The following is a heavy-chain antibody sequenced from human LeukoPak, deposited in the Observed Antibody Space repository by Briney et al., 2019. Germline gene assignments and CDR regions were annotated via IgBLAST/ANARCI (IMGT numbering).Heavy chain of an antibody. D-gene: IGHD3-9*01. CDR3: ARAISYDILAGPRPGAFDI. J-gene: IGHJ3*02. V-gene: IGHV4-59*01. CDR1: GGSISSYY. Sequence: SETLSLTCTVSGGSISSYYWSWIRQPPGKGLEWIGYIYYSGITNYNPSLKSRVTISVDTSKNQFSLKLSSVTAADTAVYYCARAISYDILAGPRPGAFDIWGQGTMVTVSS. CDR2: IYYSGIT.